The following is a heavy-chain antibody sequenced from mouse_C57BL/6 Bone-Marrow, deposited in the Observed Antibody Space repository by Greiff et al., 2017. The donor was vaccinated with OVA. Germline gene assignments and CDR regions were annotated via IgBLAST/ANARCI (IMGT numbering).Heavy chain of an antibody. J-gene: IGHJ3*01. CDR2: IYPGSGST. V-gene: IGHV1-55*01. CDR1: GYTFTSYW. D-gene: IGHD2-3*01. Sequence: QVQLQQPGAELVKPGASVKMSCKASGYTFTSYWITWVKQRPGQGLEWIGDIYPGSGSTNYNEKFKSNATLTVDTSPSTAYMQLSSLTSEDSAVYYCAREGNGYYVGFAYWGQGTLVTVSA. CDR3: AREGNGYYVGFAY.